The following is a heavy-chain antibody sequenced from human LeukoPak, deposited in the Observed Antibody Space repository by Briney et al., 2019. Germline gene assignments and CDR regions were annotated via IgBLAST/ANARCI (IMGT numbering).Heavy chain of an antibody. CDR1: GFTFSSYS. CDR3: ARDFRQQLVHKGDY. CDR2: ISSSSSYI. V-gene: IGHV3-21*01. J-gene: IGHJ4*02. Sequence: GGSLRLSCAASGFTFSSYSTNWVRQAPGKGLEWVSSISSSSSYIYYADSVKGRFTISRDNDKNSLYLQMSSLRAEDTAVYYCARDFRQQLVHKGDYWGQGTLVTVSS. D-gene: IGHD6-13*01.